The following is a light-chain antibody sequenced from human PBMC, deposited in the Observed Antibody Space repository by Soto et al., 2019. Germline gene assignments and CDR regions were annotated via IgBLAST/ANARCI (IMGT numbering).Light chain of an antibody. CDR2: EAS. Sequence: DIVLTQSAATMALSSGERSSLACRASQSVNSYLAWYQQTPGQAPRLLSYEASNRATGIPARFSGSGSGTDFTLTISSLEPEDFAVYYCQQRSNWPRITVGQGTRLEIK. CDR3: QQRSNWPRIT. J-gene: IGKJ5*01. CDR1: QSVNSY. V-gene: IGKV3-11*01.